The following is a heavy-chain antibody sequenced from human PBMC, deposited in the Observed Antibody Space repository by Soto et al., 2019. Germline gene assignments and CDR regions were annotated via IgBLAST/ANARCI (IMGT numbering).Heavy chain of an antibody. CDR3: ARTIAAAGTYYYYYGMDV. CDR1: GFTFSSYI. Sequence: PWGSLRLSCAASGFTFSSYIMNWVRQAPGKGLEWVSSISSSSSYIYYADSVKGRFTISRDNAKNSLYLQMNSLRAEDTAVYYCARTIAAAGTYYYYYGMDVWGQGTTVTVSS. D-gene: IGHD6-13*01. J-gene: IGHJ6*02. CDR2: ISSSSSYI. V-gene: IGHV3-21*01.